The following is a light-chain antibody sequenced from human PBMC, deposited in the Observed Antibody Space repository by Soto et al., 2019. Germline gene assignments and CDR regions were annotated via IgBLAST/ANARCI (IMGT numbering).Light chain of an antibody. Sequence: EIVLTQSPATLSLSPGERATLSCRASQSVSSYLAWYQQKPGQAPRLLIYDASNRATGIPARFSGSGSETDFTLTISRLEPEDFAVYYCQQRSIWSWTFGQGTKVEIK. CDR1: QSVSSY. J-gene: IGKJ1*01. CDR2: DAS. CDR3: QQRSIWSWT. V-gene: IGKV3-11*01.